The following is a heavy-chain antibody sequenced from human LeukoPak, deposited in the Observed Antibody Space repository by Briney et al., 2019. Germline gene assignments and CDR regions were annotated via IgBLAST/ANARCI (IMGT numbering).Heavy chain of an antibody. CDR3: ASLVYYDILTGYYFDY. J-gene: IGHJ4*02. Sequence: GASVKVSCKASGYTFTSYGISWVRQAPGQGLEWMGWISAYNGNTNYAQKLQGRVTMTTDTSTSTAYMELRSLRSDDTAVYYCASLVYYDILTGYYFDYWGQGTLVTVSS. V-gene: IGHV1-18*01. CDR2: ISAYNGNT. CDR1: GYTFTSYG. D-gene: IGHD3-9*01.